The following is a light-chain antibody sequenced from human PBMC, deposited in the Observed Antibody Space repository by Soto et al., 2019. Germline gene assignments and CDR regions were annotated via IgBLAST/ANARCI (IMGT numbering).Light chain of an antibody. V-gene: IGKV3-15*01. Sequence: DILMTQSPATLSLSPGGRATLSCRASQSVRSNLDWYQQKPGKAPRLLIHSASTRAPGFPARFSGSGSGTDYTLTISSLQSEDFAVYYCQQYNNWPWTFGQGTKVDIK. J-gene: IGKJ1*01. CDR1: QSVRSN. CDR2: SAS. CDR3: QQYNNWPWT.